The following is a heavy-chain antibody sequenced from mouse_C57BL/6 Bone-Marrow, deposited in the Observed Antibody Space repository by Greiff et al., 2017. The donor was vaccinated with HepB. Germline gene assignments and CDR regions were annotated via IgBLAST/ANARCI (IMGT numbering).Heavy chain of an antibody. J-gene: IGHJ4*01. D-gene: IGHD1-1*01. CDR2: IYPGDGDT. CDR3: TVVATYYAMDY. CDR1: GYAFSSSW. Sequence: VQLQQSGPELVKPGASVKISCKASGYAFSSSWMNWVKQRPGKGLEWIGRIYPGDGDTNYNGKFKGKATLTADKSSSTAYMQLSSLTSEDSAVYFCTVVATYYAMDYWGQGTSVTVSS. V-gene: IGHV1-82*01.